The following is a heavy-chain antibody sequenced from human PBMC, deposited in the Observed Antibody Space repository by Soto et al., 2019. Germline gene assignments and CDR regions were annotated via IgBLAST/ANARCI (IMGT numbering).Heavy chain of an antibody. J-gene: IGHJ4*02. CDR1: GFTFGAYS. V-gene: IGHV3-48*02. D-gene: IGHD1-26*01. CDR3: VREDILGARSFDY. Sequence: EVQLVESGGGLVQTGGSLRLSCAASGFTFGAYSMNWVRQAPGKGLEWISYISSLSSPRYYAESVEGRFIISRNNAKNSLYLQMNSLRDEDTAVYFCVREDILGARSFDYWGQGTRVTVSS. CDR2: ISSLSSPR.